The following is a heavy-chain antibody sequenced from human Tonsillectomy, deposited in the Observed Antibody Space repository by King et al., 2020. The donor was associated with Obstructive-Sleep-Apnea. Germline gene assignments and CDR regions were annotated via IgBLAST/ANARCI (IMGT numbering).Heavy chain of an antibody. V-gene: IGHV3-53*04. Sequence: QLVQSGGGLVQAGGSLRLSCTASGFTVSSNYMSWVRQAPGKGLEWVSVIYSGGSTYYADSVKGRFTISGHNSKNTVYLQMNSLRTEDTAVYFCARGSGNYYDSSGYYYPFDYWGQGTLVTVSS. J-gene: IGHJ4*02. CDR2: IYSGGST. CDR3: ARGSGNYYDSSGYYYPFDY. CDR1: GFTVSSNY. D-gene: IGHD3-22*01.